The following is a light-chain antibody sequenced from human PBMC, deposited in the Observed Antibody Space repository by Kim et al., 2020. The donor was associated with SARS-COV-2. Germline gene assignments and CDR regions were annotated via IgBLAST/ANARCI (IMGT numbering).Light chain of an antibody. CDR3: QVWDTFTARV. J-gene: IGLJ2*01. Sequence: VAPGRTASITCGGDQIGGKSVHWYQQKPGQAPVVVIYYDSGRPSGIPERFSGSNSGDTATLTISRVEAGDEADYYCQVWDTFTARVFGGGTQLTVL. CDR2: YDS. CDR1: QIGGKS. V-gene: IGLV3-21*04.